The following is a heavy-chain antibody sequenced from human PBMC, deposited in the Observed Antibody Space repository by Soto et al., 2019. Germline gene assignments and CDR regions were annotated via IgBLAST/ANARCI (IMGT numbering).Heavy chain of an antibody. J-gene: IGHJ6*02. CDR1: GYTFTSYG. Sequence: ASVKVSCKASGYTFTSYGISWVRQAPGQGLEWMGWISAYNGNTNYAQKLQGRVTMTTDTSTSTAYMELRSLRSDDTAVYYCARDRKYYDFWSGYPQDYHDYGMDVWGQGNRVTIFS. D-gene: IGHD3-3*01. CDR3: ARDRKYYDFWSGYPQDYHDYGMDV. V-gene: IGHV1-18*04. CDR2: ISAYNGNT.